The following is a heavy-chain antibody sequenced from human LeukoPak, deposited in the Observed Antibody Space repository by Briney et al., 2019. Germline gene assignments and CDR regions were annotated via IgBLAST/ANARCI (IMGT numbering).Heavy chain of an antibody. CDR2: IRSKAYGETA. CDR3: TRDRGAYNLYDY. J-gene: IGHJ4*02. D-gene: IGHD1-1*01. Sequence: GGSLRLSCTASGFTFGDYAMSWIRQAPGKGLEWVGFIRSKAYGETADYAASEKGRFTISRDDSKAIAYLQMNSLKTEDTAVYHCTRDRGAYNLYDYWGQGTLVTVSS. CDR1: GFTFGDYA. V-gene: IGHV3-49*03.